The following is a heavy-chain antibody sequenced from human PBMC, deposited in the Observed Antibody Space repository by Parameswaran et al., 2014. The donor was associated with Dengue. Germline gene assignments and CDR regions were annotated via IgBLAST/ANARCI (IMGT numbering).Heavy chain of an antibody. CDR2: SSSGGGTI. Sequence: VRQAPGKGLEWVSYSSSGGGTIYYADSVKGRFTLSRNNAKNSLFLQMNRLRAEDTAVYYCARDRYAMDVWGQGTTVTVSS. CDR3: ARDRYAMDV. V-gene: IGHV3-48*03. J-gene: IGHJ6*02.